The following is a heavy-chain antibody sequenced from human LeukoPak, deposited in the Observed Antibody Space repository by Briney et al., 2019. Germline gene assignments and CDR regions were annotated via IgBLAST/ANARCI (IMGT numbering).Heavy chain of an antibody. J-gene: IGHJ6*02. Sequence: ASVKVSCKASGYTFTGYYMHWVRQAPGQGLEWMGWINPNSGGTNYAQKFQGRVTMTRDTSISTAYMELRSLRSDDTAVYYCARDSPWFWGGGEPEDLSPSYYGMDVWGQGTTVTVSS. D-gene: IGHD3-16*01. CDR2: INPNSGGT. V-gene: IGHV1-2*02. CDR3: ARDSPWFWGGGEPEDLSPSYYGMDV. CDR1: GYTFTGYY.